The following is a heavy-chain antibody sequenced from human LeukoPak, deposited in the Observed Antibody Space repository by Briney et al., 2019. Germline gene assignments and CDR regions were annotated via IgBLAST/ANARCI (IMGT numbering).Heavy chain of an antibody. J-gene: IGHJ4*02. CDR3: ARWDHGTAYFDS. CDR1: GDSVSSNSVA. CDR2: TSYRSKWYN. D-gene: IGHD1-26*01. Sequence: SQTLSLTCAISGDSVSSNSVAWNWIRQSPSRGLEWLGRTSYRSKWYNNYAVSVKSRITINPDTSRNQFSLQLKSVTPEDTAVYYCARWDHGTAYFDSWGQGTLVTVFS. V-gene: IGHV6-1*01.